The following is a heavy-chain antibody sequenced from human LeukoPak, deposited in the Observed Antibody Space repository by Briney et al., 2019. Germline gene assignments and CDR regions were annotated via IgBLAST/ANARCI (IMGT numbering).Heavy chain of an antibody. D-gene: IGHD2-2*01. CDR1: GYSISSGYY. CDR2: IYHSGST. V-gene: IGHV4-38-2*01. J-gene: IGHJ4*02. Sequence: PSETLSLTCAVSGYSISSGYYWGWIRQPPGKGLEWIGSIYHSGSTYYNPSLKSRVTISVDTSKNQFSLKLSSVTAADTAVYYCARSGLVPAIPDYWGQGTLVTVSS. CDR3: ARSGLVPAIPDY.